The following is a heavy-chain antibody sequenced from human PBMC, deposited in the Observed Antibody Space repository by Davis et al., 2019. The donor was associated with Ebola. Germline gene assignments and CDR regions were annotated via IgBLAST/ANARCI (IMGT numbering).Heavy chain of an antibody. Sequence: AASVKVSCKASGGSFNFIAISWVRQAPGQGLEWMGGIIPKFGTTNYAQKFQGRVTITADESTTTAYMELSSLKSEDTGVYYCASAYDSSGYYYTPWYYFEYWGQGALVTVSS. V-gene: IGHV1-69*13. CDR2: IIPKFGTT. CDR1: GGSFNFIA. J-gene: IGHJ4*02. D-gene: IGHD3-22*01. CDR3: ASAYDSSGYYYTPWYYFEY.